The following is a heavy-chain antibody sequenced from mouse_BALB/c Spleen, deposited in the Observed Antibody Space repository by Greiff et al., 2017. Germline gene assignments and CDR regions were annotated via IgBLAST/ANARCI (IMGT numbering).Heavy chain of an antibody. J-gene: IGHJ4*01. D-gene: IGHD2-14*01. CDR2: ISSGSSTI. CDR3: AREGYRLYAMDY. CDR1: GFTFSSFG. V-gene: IGHV5-17*02. Sequence: EVKLMESGGGLVQPGGSRKLSCAASGFTFSSFGMHWVRQAPEKGLEWVAYISSGSSTIYYADTVKGRFTISRDNPKNTLFLQMTSLRSEDTAMYYCAREGYRLYAMDYWGQGTSVTVSS.